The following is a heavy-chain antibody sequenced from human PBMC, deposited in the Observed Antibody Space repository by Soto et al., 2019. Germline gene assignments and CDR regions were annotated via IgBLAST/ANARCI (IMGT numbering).Heavy chain of an antibody. CDR3: ARRGRIAARPGAFDI. J-gene: IGHJ3*02. Sequence: PWETLSLTCAVYGGSFSGYYWSWIRQPPGKGLEWIGEINHSGSTNYNPSLKSRVTISVDTSKNQFSLKLSSVTAADTAVYYCARRGRIAARPGAFDIWGQGTMVTVSS. CDR1: GGSFSGYY. CDR2: INHSGST. D-gene: IGHD6-6*01. V-gene: IGHV4-34*01.